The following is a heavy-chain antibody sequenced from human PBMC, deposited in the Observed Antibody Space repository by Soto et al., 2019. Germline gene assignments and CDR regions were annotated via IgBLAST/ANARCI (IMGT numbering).Heavy chain of an antibody. CDR1: SGVISDYY. Sequence: SETLSLTCTVSSGVISDYYWSWIRQPPGKGMEWIGNIYHRGTANYNPSLKSRVTMSVDTSKNQFSLKLSSVTAADTALYYCAREHNWNLDYWGQGALVTVSS. J-gene: IGHJ4*02. V-gene: IGHV4-59*01. CDR2: IYHRGTA. CDR3: AREHNWNLDY. D-gene: IGHD1-20*01.